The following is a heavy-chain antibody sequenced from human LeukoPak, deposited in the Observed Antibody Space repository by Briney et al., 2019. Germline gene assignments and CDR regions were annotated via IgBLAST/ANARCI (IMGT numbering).Heavy chain of an antibody. CDR2: INHSGST. Sequence: SETLSLTCTVSGGSISSYYWSWIRQPPGKGLEWIGEINHSGSTNYNPSLKSRVTISVDTSKNQFSLKLSSVTAADTAVYFCARGPPTDYYDSSGFYYVFDYWGQGTPVTVSS. V-gene: IGHV4-34*01. D-gene: IGHD3-22*01. CDR1: GGSISSYY. CDR3: ARGPPTDYYDSSGFYYVFDY. J-gene: IGHJ4*02.